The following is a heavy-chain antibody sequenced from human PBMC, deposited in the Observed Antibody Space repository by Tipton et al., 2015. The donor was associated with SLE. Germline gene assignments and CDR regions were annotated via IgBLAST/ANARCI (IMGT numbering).Heavy chain of an antibody. V-gene: IGHV4-4*02. CDR2: IYQSGGT. CDR3: ARAAAGGTGLNY. D-gene: IGHD2-2*01. J-gene: IGHJ4*02. CDR1: GGSISSSNW. Sequence: TLSLTCAVSGGSISSSNWWSWVRQPPGKGLEWVGEIYQSGGTNYTPSPKSRASISVDKTKNQFSLQLSSVTAADTAVYYWARAAAGGTGLNYWGQGPLGTVS.